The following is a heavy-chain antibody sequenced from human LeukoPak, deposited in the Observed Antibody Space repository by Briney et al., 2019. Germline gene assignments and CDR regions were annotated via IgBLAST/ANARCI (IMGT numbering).Heavy chain of an antibody. CDR3: AKLFSGDY. Sequence: GGSLRLSCAASGLSFSNYAMYWVRQAPGKGLEWVSAIGGSGGNIFYTDSVKGRFTISRDNSKNTLYLQMNSLRAEDTAVYYCAKLFSGDYWGQGTLVTVSS. CDR2: IGGSGGNI. J-gene: IGHJ4*02. V-gene: IGHV3-23*01. D-gene: IGHD6-25*01. CDR1: GLSFSNYA.